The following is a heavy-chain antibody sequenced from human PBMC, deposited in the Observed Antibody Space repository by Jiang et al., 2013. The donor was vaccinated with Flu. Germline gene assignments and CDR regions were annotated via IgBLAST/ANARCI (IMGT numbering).Heavy chain of an antibody. Sequence: SGSELRSLGLSEGSCKASGYTFTSYAMNWVRQAPGQGLEWMGWINTNTGNPTYAQGFTGRFVFSLDTSVSTAYLQISSLKAEDTAVYYCARDIGDWWFDPWGQGTLVTVSS. CDR1: GYTFTSYA. D-gene: IGHD3-10*01. CDR2: INTNTGNP. V-gene: IGHV7-4-1*02. J-gene: IGHJ5*02. CDR3: ARDIGDWWFDP.